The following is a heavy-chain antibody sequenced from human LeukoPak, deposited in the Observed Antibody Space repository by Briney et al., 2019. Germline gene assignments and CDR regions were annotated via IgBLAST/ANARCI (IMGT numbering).Heavy chain of an antibody. CDR2: IYYSGST. CDR1: GGSISSYY. CDR3: ARLSDSDSSGYYWGFEY. V-gene: IGHV4-59*08. D-gene: IGHD3-22*01. J-gene: IGHJ4*02. Sequence: SSETLSLTCTVSGGSISSYYWSWIRQPPGKGLECIGYIYYSGSTNYNPSLKSRVTISVDTSKNQFSLKLCSVTAADTAVYYCARLSDSDSSGYYWGFEYWGQGTLVTVSS.